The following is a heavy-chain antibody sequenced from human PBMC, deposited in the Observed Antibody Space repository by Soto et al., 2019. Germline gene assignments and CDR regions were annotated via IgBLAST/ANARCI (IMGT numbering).Heavy chain of an antibody. J-gene: IGHJ4*02. CDR1: GFSLSTTRVA. Sequence: QITLKESGPPLVKPTQTLTLTCTFSGFSLSTTRVAVGWIRQPPGKALEWLALIYWDDDKRYSPFLKSRLTLXXXTXXTQGVPTLTHMDPVETATYYCAHSVVAGLGYYFDYWGQGTLVTVSS. D-gene: IGHD6-19*01. CDR2: IYWDDDK. CDR3: AHSVVAGLGYYFDY. V-gene: IGHV2-5*02.